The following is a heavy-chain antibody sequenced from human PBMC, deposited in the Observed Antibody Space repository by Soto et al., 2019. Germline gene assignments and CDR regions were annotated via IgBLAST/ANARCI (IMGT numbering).Heavy chain of an antibody. CDR3: AKDGSHHFDY. Sequence: QVQLVESGGGVVQPGRSLRLSCAASGFTFSHYAMHWVRQAPGKGLGWVALMSYDGSNEYYADSVKGRFTISRDNSKNTLYLQMNSLRAEDTAVYYCAKDGSHHFDYWGQGTLVTVSS. CDR1: GFTFSHYA. D-gene: IGHD1-26*01. J-gene: IGHJ4*02. V-gene: IGHV3-30*18. CDR2: MSYDGSNE.